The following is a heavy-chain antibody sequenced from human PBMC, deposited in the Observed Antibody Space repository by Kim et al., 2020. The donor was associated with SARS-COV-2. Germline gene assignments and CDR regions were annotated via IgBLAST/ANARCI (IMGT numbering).Heavy chain of an antibody. Sequence: ASVKVSCKASGYTFTSYGISWVRQAPGQGLEWMGWISAYNGNTNYAQKLQGRVTMTTDTSTSTAYMELRSLRSDDTAEYYCARGNVVVVAANQTYYYYYGMDVWGQGTTVTVSS. CDR1: GYTFTSYG. CDR2: ISAYNGNT. J-gene: IGHJ6*02. D-gene: IGHD2-15*01. CDR3: ARGNVVVVAANQTYYYYYGMDV. V-gene: IGHV1-18*01.